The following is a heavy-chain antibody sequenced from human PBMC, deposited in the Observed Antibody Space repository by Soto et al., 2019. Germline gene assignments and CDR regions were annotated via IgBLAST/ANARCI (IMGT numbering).Heavy chain of an antibody. CDR2: IGPARGDT. CDR1: RYTFTGHY. CDR3: GRGRSGQLVVFY. J-gene: IGHJ4*02. Sequence: XSVNASYQASRYTFTGHYIQWVRQAPGQGPGWMGEIGPARGDTRYAQKFQGRVTMTRDTAITTVYMELNNLSPDETAVYYCGRGRSGQLVVFYWGQGTPVTVSS. D-gene: IGHD3-10*01. V-gene: IGHV1-2*02.